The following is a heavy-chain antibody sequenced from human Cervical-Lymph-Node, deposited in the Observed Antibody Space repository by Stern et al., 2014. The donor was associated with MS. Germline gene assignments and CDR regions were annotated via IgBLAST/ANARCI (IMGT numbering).Heavy chain of an antibody. CDR2: INYSGAT. Sequence: QVQLQESGPRLVKPSETLSLTCTVSVGSISSYYWTWLRQSPGKGLEWIGYINYSGATDYNPSLKSRVSISVDTPKNQFSLKLRSVTAADTAVYYCARDPGYGDYYYSGMDVWGQGTTVTVSS. J-gene: IGHJ6*02. CDR1: VGSISSYY. V-gene: IGHV4-59*12. D-gene: IGHD4-17*01. CDR3: ARDPGYGDYYYSGMDV.